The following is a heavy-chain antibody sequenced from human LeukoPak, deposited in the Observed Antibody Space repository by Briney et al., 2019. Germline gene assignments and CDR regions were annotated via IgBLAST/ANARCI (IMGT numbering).Heavy chain of an antibody. D-gene: IGHD1-20*01. CDR2: INPDGGST. V-gene: IGHV1-46*01. J-gene: IGHJ4*02. CDR3: ARAYNCNDKFDY. Sequence: GASVKVSCKASGYTFTRYYVHWERQAPGQGLEWMGMINPDGGSTNYAQKFQGRVTMTRDTSTSTVYMDLSSLRSEDTAVYYCARAYNCNDKFDYGGQGTLVTVSS. CDR1: GYTFTRYY.